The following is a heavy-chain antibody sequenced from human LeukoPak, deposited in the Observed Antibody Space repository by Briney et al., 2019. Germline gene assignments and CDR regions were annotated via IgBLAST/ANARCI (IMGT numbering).Heavy chain of an antibody. CDR2: IIPIFGTA. CDR1: GGTFSSYA. D-gene: IGHD2-15*01. Sequence: ASVKVSCKASGGTFSSYAISWVQQAPGQGLEWMGGIIPIFGTANYAQKFQGRVTITADESTSTAYMELSSLRSEDTAVYYCARAKDIVVVVAATPTDYWGQGTLVTVSS. J-gene: IGHJ4*02. CDR3: ARAKDIVVVVAATPTDY. V-gene: IGHV1-69*13.